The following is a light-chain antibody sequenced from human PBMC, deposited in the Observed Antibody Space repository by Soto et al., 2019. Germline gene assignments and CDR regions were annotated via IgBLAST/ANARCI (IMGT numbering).Light chain of an antibody. Sequence: EIVLTQSPGTLSLSPGERATLSCRASQSVSNTYLAWYQQKPGQAPRLLIYDASSRATDIPDRFSGSGSGTDFTLTISRLEPEDFAVYYCQHYGRSPGLFTFGPGTKVDIK. J-gene: IGKJ3*01. CDR1: QSVSNTY. V-gene: IGKV3-20*01. CDR2: DAS. CDR3: QHYGRSPGLFT.